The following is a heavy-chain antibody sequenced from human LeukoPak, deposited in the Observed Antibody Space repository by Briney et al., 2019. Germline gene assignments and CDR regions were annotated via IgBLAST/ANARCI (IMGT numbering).Heavy chain of an antibody. J-gene: IGHJ3*02. CDR2: IYYSGST. CDR3: AKDRAGAKARDAFDI. V-gene: IGHV4-31*03. CDR1: GGSISSGGYY. Sequence: SETLSLTCTVSGGSISSGGYYWSWIRQHPGKGLEWIGYIYYSGSTYYNPSLKSRVTISVDTSKNQFSLKLSSVTAADTAVYYCAKDRAGAKARDAFDIWGQGTMVTVSS. D-gene: IGHD1-26*01.